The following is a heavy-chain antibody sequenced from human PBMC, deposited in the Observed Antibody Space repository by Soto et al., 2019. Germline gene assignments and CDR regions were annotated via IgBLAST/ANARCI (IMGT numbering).Heavy chain of an antibody. CDR2: IKSETDGGTT. CDR3: TTDPNRIAVACNLSCYYYYGMYV. CDR1: GFTFSNAW. Sequence: GGSLRLSCAASGFTFSNAWMNWVRQAPGKGLEWVGRIKSETDGGTTDYAAPVKGRFTISRDDSKNTLYLQMNSLKTEDTAVYYCTTDPNRIAVACNLSCYYYYGMYVWGQRTTVTVSS. D-gene: IGHD6-19*01. J-gene: IGHJ6*02. V-gene: IGHV3-15*07.